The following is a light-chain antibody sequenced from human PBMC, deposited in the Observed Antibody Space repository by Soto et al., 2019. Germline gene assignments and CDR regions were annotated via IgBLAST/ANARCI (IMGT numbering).Light chain of an antibody. V-gene: IGKV1-5*03. CDR2: QAS. CDR3: QQHQTYST. CDR1: QSFAFW. J-gene: IGKJ1*01. Sequence: DIQMTQSPSTLSASVGDRVTITCRASQSFAFWLAWYQQKPGPAPKLLLYQASRLESGVPSRVSGSGYGTEFTITVSRLQPDDFATYDGQQHQTYSTFGQGTKVEIK.